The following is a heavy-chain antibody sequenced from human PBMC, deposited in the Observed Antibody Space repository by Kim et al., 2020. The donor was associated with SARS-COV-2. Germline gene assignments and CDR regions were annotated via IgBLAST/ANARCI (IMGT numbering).Heavy chain of an antibody. CDR3: ARGALIDYDILTGYYVSPYLDY. V-gene: IGHV3-21*01. CDR1: GFTFSSYS. CDR2: ISSSSSYI. D-gene: IGHD3-9*01. Sequence: GGSLRLSCAASGFTFSSYSMNWVRQAPGKGLEWVSSISSSSSYIYYADSVKGRFTISRDNAKNSLYLQMNSLRAEDTAVYYCARGALIDYDILTGYYVSPYLDYWGQGTLVTVSS. J-gene: IGHJ4*02.